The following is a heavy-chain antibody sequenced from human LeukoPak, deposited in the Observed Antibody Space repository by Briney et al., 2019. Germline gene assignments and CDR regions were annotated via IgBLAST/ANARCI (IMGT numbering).Heavy chain of an antibody. J-gene: IGHJ4*02. V-gene: IGHV3-30*18. CDR1: GFTFSSYG. D-gene: IGHD3-16*02. CDR3: AKGSGDYVWGSYRPYKGYYFDY. Sequence: GGSLRLSCAASGFTFSSYGMHWVRQAPGKGLEWVAVISYDGSNKYYADSVKGRFTISRDNSKNTLYLQMNSLRAEDTAAYYCAKGSGDYVWGSYRPYKGYYFDYWGQGTLVTVSS. CDR2: ISYDGSNK.